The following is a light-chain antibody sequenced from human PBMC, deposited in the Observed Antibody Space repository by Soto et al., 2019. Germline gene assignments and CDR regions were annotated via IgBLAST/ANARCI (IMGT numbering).Light chain of an antibody. CDR2: LNSDGSH. J-gene: IGLJ2*01. V-gene: IGLV4-69*01. CDR1: SGHSSYA. Sequence: QSVLTQSPSASASLGASVKLTCTLSSGHSSYAIAWHQQQPEKGPRYLMKLNSDGSHSKGDGIPDRFSGSSSGAERYLTISSLQSEDEADYYCQTWGTGMRVFGGGTKRTVL. CDR3: QTWGTGMRV.